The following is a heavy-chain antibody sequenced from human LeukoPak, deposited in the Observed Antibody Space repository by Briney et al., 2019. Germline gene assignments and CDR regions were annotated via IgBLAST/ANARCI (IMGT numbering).Heavy chain of an antibody. CDR2: IKQDGSEK. J-gene: IGHJ4*02. CDR3: ARDRQLPYYYDSSGYYYFDY. D-gene: IGHD3-22*01. V-gene: IGHV3-7*01. Sequence: PGGSLRLSCAASGFTFSSYWMSWVRQAPGKGLEWVANIKQDGSEKYYVDSVKGRFTISRDNAKNSLYLQMNSLRAEDTAVYYCARDRQLPYYYDSSGYYYFDYWGQGTLVTVSS. CDR1: GFTFSSYW.